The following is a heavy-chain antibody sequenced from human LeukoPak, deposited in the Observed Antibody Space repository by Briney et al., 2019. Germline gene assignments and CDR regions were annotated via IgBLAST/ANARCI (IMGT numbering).Heavy chain of an antibody. Sequence: PGGSLRLSCAASGFIVSSNYMNWVRQAPGKGLGWVSVIYSGGSTYYADSVKGRFTISRDNSKNTVDLQMNDLRAEDTAVYYCARSWDARLNFDYWGQGTLVTVSS. CDR1: GFIVSSNY. J-gene: IGHJ4*02. V-gene: IGHV3-66*02. CDR2: IYSGGST. CDR3: ARSWDARLNFDY. D-gene: IGHD1-26*01.